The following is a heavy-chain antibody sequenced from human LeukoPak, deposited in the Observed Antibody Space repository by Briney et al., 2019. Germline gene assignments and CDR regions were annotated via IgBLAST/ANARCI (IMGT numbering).Heavy chain of an antibody. CDR2: ISGSGGST. V-gene: IGHV3-23*01. CDR1: GFTFSSYA. J-gene: IGHJ4*02. Sequence: GGSLRLSCAASGFTFSSYAMSWVRQAPGKGLEWVSAISGSGGSTYYADSVKGRFTISRDNSKNTLYLQMNSLRAEDTAVYYCAKGSGITGTTNQYYFDYWGQGTLVTVSS. CDR3: AKGSGITGTTNQYYFDY. D-gene: IGHD1-20*01.